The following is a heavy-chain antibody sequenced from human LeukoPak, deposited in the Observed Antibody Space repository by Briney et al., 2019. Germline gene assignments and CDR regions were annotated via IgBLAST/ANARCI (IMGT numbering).Heavy chain of an antibody. CDR3: ARERANSSGWDEGWFDP. CDR1: GYTFTGYY. Sequence: ASVKVSCKASGYTFTGYYMHWVRQAPGQGLEWMGWINPNSGGTNYARKFQGWVTMTRDTSISTAYMELSRLRSDDTAVYYCARERANSSGWDEGWFDPWGQGTLVTVSS. CDR2: INPNSGGT. D-gene: IGHD6-19*01. J-gene: IGHJ5*02. V-gene: IGHV1-2*04.